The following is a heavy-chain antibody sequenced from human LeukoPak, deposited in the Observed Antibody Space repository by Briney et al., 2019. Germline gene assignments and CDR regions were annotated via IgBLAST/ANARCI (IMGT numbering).Heavy chain of an antibody. CDR1: GGSISSYY. CDR3: ARLTGRYDGVDV. Sequence: PSEILSLTCTVSGGSISSYYWSWIRQPPGKGLEWIGYIYYSGSTNYNPSLKSRVTISVDTSKNQFSLKLSSVTAADTAVYYCARLTGRYDGVDVWGKGTTVTVSS. CDR2: IYYSGST. D-gene: IGHD3-10*01. J-gene: IGHJ6*04. V-gene: IGHV4-59*01.